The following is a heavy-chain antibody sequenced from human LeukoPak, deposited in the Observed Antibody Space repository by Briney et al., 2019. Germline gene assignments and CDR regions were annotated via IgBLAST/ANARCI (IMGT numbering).Heavy chain of an antibody. Sequence: GGSLRLSCAASGFTFDDYAMHWVRQAPGKGLEWVSGISWNSGSIGYADSVKGRFTISRDNAKSSLYLQMNSLRAEDTALYYCAKDVYSYGRFFDYWGQGTLVTVSS. CDR1: GFTFDDYA. CDR3: AKDVYSYGRFFDY. J-gene: IGHJ4*02. D-gene: IGHD5-18*01. CDR2: ISWNSGSI. V-gene: IGHV3-9*01.